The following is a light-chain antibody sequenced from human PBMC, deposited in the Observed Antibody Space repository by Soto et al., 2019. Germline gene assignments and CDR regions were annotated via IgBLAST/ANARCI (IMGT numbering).Light chain of an antibody. V-gene: IGKV3-15*01. CDR3: QQYFEWPPMT. J-gene: IGKJ1*01. CDR1: EKVATN. CDR2: GAS. Sequence: EVVMTQSPATLSVSPGERATLSCRASEKVATNLAWYQQKPGQAPRLLISGASTRAAGIPDRFRGSGSGTEFTLTISSLRSEDSAIYYCQQYFEWPPMTFGQGTKVEI.